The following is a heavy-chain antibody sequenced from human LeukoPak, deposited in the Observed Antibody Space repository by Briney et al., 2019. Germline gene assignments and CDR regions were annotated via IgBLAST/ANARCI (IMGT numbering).Heavy chain of an antibody. V-gene: IGHV3-21*01. CDR2: ISSSSSYI. CDR3: ARDSVVPAARALDY. J-gene: IGHJ4*02. CDR1: GFTFSSYS. Sequence: GGSLRLSCAASGFTFSSYSMNGVRQAPGKGLEGVSSISSSSSYIYYADSVKGRFTISRDNAKNSLYLQMNSLRAEDTAVYYCARDSVVPAARALDYWGQGTLVTVSS. D-gene: IGHD2-2*01.